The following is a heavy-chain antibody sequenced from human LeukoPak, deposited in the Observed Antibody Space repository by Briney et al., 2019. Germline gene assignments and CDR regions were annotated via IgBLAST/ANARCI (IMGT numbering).Heavy chain of an antibody. D-gene: IGHD1-26*01. CDR2: IKQDGSEK. CDR3: ARAGGWSGSQEFDY. Sequence: PGGSLRLSCAASGFTFSSYWMSWVRQAPGKGLEWVANIKQDGSEKYYVDSVKGRFTISRDNAKNSLYLQMNSLRAEDTAVYYCARAGGWSGSQEFDYWGQGTLVTVSS. J-gene: IGHJ4*02. CDR1: GFTFSSYW. V-gene: IGHV3-7*03.